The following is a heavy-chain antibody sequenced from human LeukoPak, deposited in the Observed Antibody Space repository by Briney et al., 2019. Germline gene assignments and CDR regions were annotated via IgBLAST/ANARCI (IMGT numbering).Heavy chain of an antibody. D-gene: IGHD3-10*01. CDR1: GGSISSGDSY. Sequence: SETLSLTCTVSGGSISSGDSYWSWIRQPPGKGLEWIGYIYDRGSTYYNPSLKSRLTMSVDTSKMQFSLRLSSVTAADTALYYCAKHYSGSETYGFFQHWSQGTLVTVSS. V-gene: IGHV4-30-4*01. CDR3: AKHYSGSETYGFFQH. CDR2: IYDRGST. J-gene: IGHJ1*01.